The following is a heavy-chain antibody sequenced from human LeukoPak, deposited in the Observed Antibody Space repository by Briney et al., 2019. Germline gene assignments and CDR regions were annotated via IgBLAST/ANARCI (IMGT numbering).Heavy chain of an antibody. D-gene: IGHD2-2*01. CDR3: ARSHFRYCSSTSCPYYMDV. J-gene: IGHJ6*03. CDR2: IYYSGST. Sequence: SETLSLTRTVSGGSISSYYWSWIRQPPGKGLEWIGYIYYSGSTNYNPSLKSRVTISVDTSKNQLSLKLSSVTAADTAVYYCARSHFRYCSSTSCPYYMDVWGKGTTVTVSS. V-gene: IGHV4-59*01. CDR1: GGSISSYY.